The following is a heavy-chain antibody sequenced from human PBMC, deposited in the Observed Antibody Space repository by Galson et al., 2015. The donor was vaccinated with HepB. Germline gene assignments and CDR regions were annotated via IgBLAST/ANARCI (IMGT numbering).Heavy chain of an antibody. J-gene: IGHJ5*02. Sequence: QSGAEVKKPGASVKVSCKASGYTFSSYSITWVRQAPGQGLEWVGWISPHNRYTNYAQNFQGRVTMTTDKSTSTAYMELRSLRSDDTAVYYCARGALVVAVGATQNNWFDPWGRGTLVIVSS. D-gene: IGHD2-15*01. V-gene: IGHV1-18*01. CDR3: ARGALVVAVGATQNNWFDP. CDR2: ISPHNRYT. CDR1: GYTFSSYS.